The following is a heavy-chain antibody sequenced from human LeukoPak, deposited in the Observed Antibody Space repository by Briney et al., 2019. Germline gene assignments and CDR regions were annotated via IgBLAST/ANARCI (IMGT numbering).Heavy chain of an antibody. V-gene: IGHV4-59*01. D-gene: IGHD4-11*01. CDR3: ASSTVSDAGFDY. CDR1: GGSISSYY. CDR2: IYNSGSI. J-gene: IGHJ4*02. Sequence: SETLSLTCTVSGGSISSYYWSWIRQPPGKGLGSIGYIYNSGSIKYNPSLKSRVTISVDTSRNQLSPKVSSVTAADTAMYYCASSTVSDAGFDYWGQGTLVTVSS.